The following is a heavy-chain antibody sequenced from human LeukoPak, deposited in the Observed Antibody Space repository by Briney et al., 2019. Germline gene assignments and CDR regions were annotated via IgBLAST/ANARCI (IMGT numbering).Heavy chain of an antibody. CDR2: IYSSGGT. V-gene: IGHV4-4*09. D-gene: IGHD6-19*01. CDR1: GGSISDNY. CDR3: ARRRFAVPGTVWFDP. Sequence: SETLSLTCTVSGGSISDNYWSWIRQPPGKGLEWLGYIYSSGGTSYNPSLQSRVTISEDKSKNQCSLRLTSVTAADTAVYYCARRRFAVPGTVWFDPWGQGTLVTVSS. J-gene: IGHJ5*02.